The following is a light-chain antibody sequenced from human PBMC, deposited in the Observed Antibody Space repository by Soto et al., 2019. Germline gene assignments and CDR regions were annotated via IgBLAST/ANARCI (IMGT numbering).Light chain of an antibody. CDR3: TSYASGSSHVV. Sequence: QSALTQPASVSWSPGQSSTLSCTGTSSDIGGYDYVSWYQRHPGKAPKLIIYDVNNRPSWVSNRFSGSKSGNTASLTISGLQAEDDADYYCTSYASGSSHVVFGGGTQLTVL. CDR1: SSDIGGYDY. J-gene: IGLJ2*01. V-gene: IGLV2-14*01. CDR2: DVN.